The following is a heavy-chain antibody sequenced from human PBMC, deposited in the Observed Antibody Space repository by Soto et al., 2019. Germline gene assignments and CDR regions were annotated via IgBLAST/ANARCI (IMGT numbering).Heavy chain of an antibody. CDR1: GGSISSGGYS. Sequence: PSETLSLTCAVSGGSISSGGYSWSWIRQPPGKGLEWIGYIYHSGSTYYNPSLKSRVTISVDTSKNQFSLKLSSVTAADTAVYYCARHPALYSSGWYADYWGQGTLVTVSS. J-gene: IGHJ4*02. D-gene: IGHD6-19*01. CDR2: IYHSGST. CDR3: ARHPALYSSGWYADY. V-gene: IGHV4-30-2*03.